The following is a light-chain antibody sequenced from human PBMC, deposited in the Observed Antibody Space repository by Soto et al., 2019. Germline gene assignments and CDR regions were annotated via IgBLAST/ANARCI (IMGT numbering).Light chain of an antibody. Sequence: QSVLTQPRSVSGSPGQSVTISCTGTSSDVANYDFVSWYQQHPGKAPKVMIYEVSNRPSGVSNRFSGSKSGNTASLTISGLQAEDEADYYCSSYVSSSTYVFGTGTKLTVL. CDR1: SSDVANYDF. V-gene: IGLV2-14*01. J-gene: IGLJ1*01. CDR3: SSYVSSSTYV. CDR2: EVS.